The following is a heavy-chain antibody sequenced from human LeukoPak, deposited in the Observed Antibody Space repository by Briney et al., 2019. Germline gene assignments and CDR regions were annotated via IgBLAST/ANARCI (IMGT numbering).Heavy chain of an antibody. CDR3: ARRSWYYYYYGMDV. J-gene: IGHJ6*04. Sequence: SETLSLTCAVYGGSFSGYYWSWIRQPPGKGLEWIGEINHSGSTNYNPSLKSRVTISVDTSKNQFSLKLSSVTAADTAVYYCARRSWYYYYYGMDVWGKGTTVTVPS. CDR2: INHSGST. D-gene: IGHD6-13*01. V-gene: IGHV4-34*01. CDR1: GGSFSGYY.